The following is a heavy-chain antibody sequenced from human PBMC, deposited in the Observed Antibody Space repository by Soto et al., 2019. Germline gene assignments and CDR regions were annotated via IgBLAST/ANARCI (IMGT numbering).Heavy chain of an antibody. CDR3: GRGGSDSPMAPGY. V-gene: IGHV3-74*01. CDR1: GFTFSSYW. Sequence: PEGSLRLSCAASGFTFSSYWMHWVRQAPGKGLVWVSRINPDGSATNYADSVKGRFTISRDNAKNTLYLQMNSLRAEDTAVFYCGRGGSDSPMAPGYWGQGTLVTVS. J-gene: IGHJ4*02. D-gene: IGHD5-18*01. CDR2: INPDGSAT.